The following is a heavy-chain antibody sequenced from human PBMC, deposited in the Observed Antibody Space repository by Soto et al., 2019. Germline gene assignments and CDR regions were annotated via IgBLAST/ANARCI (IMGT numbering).Heavy chain of an antibody. V-gene: IGHV1-69*12. CDR3: ARDTPETATITAYFDS. Sequence: QVQLVQSGSEVKKPGSSVKVSCKASGGTFDNYALSWVRQAPGQGLEWMGGIIPIFGTTYYTHKFQGKVTSSAGESMSTAYMELRRLRSDDTAVYYCARDTPETATITAYFDSWGQGTLVTVSS. D-gene: IGHD5-12*01. J-gene: IGHJ4*02. CDR2: IIPIFGTT. CDR1: GGTFDNYA.